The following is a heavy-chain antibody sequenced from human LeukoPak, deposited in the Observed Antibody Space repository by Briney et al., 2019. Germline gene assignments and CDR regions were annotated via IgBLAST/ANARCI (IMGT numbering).Heavy chain of an antibody. V-gene: IGHV4-34*01. J-gene: IGHJ5*02. CDR2: INHSGST. Sequence: PSETLSLTCAVYGGSFSGYYWSWIRQPPGKGLEWIGEINHSGSTNYNPSLKGRVTISVDTSKNQFSLKLSSVTAADTAVYYCARLAYCSGGSCYSGSWFDPWGQGTLVAVSS. CDR1: GGSFSGYY. D-gene: IGHD2-15*01. CDR3: ARLAYCSGGSCYSGSWFDP.